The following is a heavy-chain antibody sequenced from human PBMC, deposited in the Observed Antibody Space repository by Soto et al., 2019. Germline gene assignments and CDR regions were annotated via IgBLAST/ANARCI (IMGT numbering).Heavy chain of an antibody. V-gene: IGHV3-23*01. Sequence: EVLLLESGGGLVQPGGSLRLSCVASGFTFRSYGMNWVRQAPGGGLEWVSNIIGSGDSTYYADSVKGRFTISRDNSQNSLFLQMDRLRVEDTATSYCVKDRAFRTVAGTDHWGQGALVTVSS. J-gene: IGHJ4*02. D-gene: IGHD6-19*01. CDR1: GFTFRSYG. CDR3: VKDRAFRTVAGTDH. CDR2: IIGSGDST.